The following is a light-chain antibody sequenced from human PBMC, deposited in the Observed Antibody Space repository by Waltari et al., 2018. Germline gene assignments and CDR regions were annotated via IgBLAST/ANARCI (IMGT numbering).Light chain of an antibody. Sequence: DIQMTQSPSTLSASVGDRVTIPCRASQSISSRLAWYQQKPGTAPKFRIHESLGLESGVPIRVSGTVSGTEFTLTISSLQPEEFGTYFCQQYKTYPLTFGGGTRVESK. CDR3: QQYKTYPLT. CDR1: QSISSR. J-gene: IGKJ4*01. CDR2: ESL. V-gene: IGKV1-5*01.